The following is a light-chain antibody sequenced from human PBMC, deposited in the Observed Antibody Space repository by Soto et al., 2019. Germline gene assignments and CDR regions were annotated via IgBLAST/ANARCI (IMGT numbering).Light chain of an antibody. CDR3: AAWDDSLNGVV. Sequence: QSVLTQPPSASGTPGQRVTISCSGSSSNIGSNTVNWYQQLPGRAPKLLIYSNNQRPSGVPDRFSGSKSGTSASLAISGLLSEDDADYYCAAWDDSLNGVVFGGGTKLTVL. CDR2: SNN. J-gene: IGLJ2*01. V-gene: IGLV1-44*01. CDR1: SSNIGSNT.